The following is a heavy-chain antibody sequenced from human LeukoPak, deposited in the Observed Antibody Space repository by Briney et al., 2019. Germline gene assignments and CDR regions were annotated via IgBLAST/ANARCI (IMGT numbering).Heavy chain of an antibody. CDR1: GDSISSSSYY. Sequence: SETLCLSCTVSGDSISSSSYYWGWIRQPLGKGLEWIGIIYYSGSTYYNPSLRSRVTISIDTSKNQFSLKLTSVTAADTAVCYCARLPRATDSFDIWGQGTMITVSS. CDR3: ARLPRATDSFDI. V-gene: IGHV4-39*01. CDR2: IYYSGST. D-gene: IGHD1-1*01. J-gene: IGHJ3*02.